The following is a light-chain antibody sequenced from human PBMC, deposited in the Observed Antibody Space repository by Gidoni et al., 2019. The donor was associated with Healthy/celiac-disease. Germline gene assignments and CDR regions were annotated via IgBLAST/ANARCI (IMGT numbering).Light chain of an antibody. CDR1: PSVSSSY. CDR2: GAS. V-gene: IGKV3-20*01. Sequence: EIVLTQSPGTLSLSPGERAPLSCRASPSVSSSYLAWYQQIPGQAPRLLIYGASIRATGIPDRFIGSGSGTAFTLTISRLEPEDFAVYYCQQYGISPKLTFXGXTKVEIK. J-gene: IGKJ4*01. CDR3: QQYGISPKLT.